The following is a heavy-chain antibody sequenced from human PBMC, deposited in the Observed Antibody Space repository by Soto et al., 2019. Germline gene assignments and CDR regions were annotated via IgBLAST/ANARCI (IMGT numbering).Heavy chain of an antibody. J-gene: IGHJ4*02. CDR2: IGTGGDT. D-gene: IGHD6-19*01. V-gene: IGHV3-13*01. CDR3: ARDLGVAVAGPWNRR. Sequence: PGGSLRLSCAASGFAFSSYALHWVRRAPGKGLEWVSAIGTGGDTYYADSVMGRFTISRDNAKKSLYLHMNSLIAEGMAVYYCARDLGVAVAGPWNRRWGQGTLVTVSS. CDR1: GFAFSSYA.